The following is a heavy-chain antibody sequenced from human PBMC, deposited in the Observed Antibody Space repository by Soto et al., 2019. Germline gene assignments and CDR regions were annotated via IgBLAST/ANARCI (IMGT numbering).Heavy chain of an antibody. V-gene: IGHV3-23*01. J-gene: IGHJ4*02. CDR2: IRGSGGRT. D-gene: IGHD2-21*02. CDR3: AKPISCGGDCYAAFDY. CDR1: GFVFGNYP. Sequence: GGSLRVSCAASGFVFGNYPMNWVRQAPGKGLEWVSAIRGSGGRTFYADSVQGRLTISRDNSKNTLYLHMSSLRAEETAVYYCAKPISCGGDCYAAFDYWGPGTLVTVSS.